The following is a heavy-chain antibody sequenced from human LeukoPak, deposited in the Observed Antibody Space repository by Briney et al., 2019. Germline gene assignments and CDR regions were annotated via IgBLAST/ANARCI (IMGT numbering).Heavy chain of an antibody. D-gene: IGHD2-2*01. CDR2: IIPIFGTA. CDR1: GGTFSSYA. J-gene: IGHJ3*02. CDR3: AREGNQLLSEGDAFDI. Sequence: GASVKVSCKASGGTFSSYAISWVRQAPGQGLEWMGGIIPIFGTANYAQKFQGRVTITADESTSTAYMELSSLRSEDTAVYYCAREGNQLLSEGDAFDIWGQGTMVTVSS. V-gene: IGHV1-69*13.